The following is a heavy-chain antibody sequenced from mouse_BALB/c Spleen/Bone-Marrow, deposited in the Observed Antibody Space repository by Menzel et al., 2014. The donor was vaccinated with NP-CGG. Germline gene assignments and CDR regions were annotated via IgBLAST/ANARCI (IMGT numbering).Heavy chain of an antibody. CDR1: GYTFTDYY. V-gene: IGHV1-19*01. J-gene: IGHJ2*02. D-gene: IGHD3-3*01. CDR3: AREGGRRDY. CDR2: VNPYNGDT. Sequence: EVQLQQSGPELVKPGASVKMSCKASGYTFTDYYMDWVKQSHGESFEWIGRVNPYNGDTSYNQKFKGKASLTVDKSSSSAYMGLNSLTTEGSAVYYCAREGGRRDYWGHGTSLTVSS.